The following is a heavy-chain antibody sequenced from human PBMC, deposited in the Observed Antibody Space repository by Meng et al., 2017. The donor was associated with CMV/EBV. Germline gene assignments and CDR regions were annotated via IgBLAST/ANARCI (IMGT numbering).Heavy chain of an antibody. V-gene: IGHV1-69*10. J-gene: IGHJ6*02. D-gene: IGHD3-3*01. CDR3: ARQRVTIFGVVTRYYGMDV. CDR2: IIPILGIA. CDR1: GGTFSSYA. Sequence: SVKVSCKASGGTFSSYAISWVRQAPGQGLEWMGGIIPILGIANYAQKFQGRVTITADKSTSTAYMELSSLRSEDTAVYYCARQRVTIFGVVTRYYGMDVWGQGTTVTVSS.